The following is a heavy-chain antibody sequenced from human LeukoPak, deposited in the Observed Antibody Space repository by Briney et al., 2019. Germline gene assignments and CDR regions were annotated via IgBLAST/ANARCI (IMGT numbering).Heavy chain of an antibody. CDR1: GFSLRTSGVG. CDR3: AHFHSRWFEEFSYFDY. CDR2: IYWDDDK. D-gene: IGHD3-10*01. V-gene: IGHV2-5*02. Sequence: SGPTLVNPAQTLTLICTFSGFSLRTSGVGVGWIRQPPGKALEWLALIYWDDDKRYSPSLKSRLTITKDTSKNQVVLTMTNMDPVDTATYYCAHFHSRWFEEFSYFDYWGQGTLVTVSS. J-gene: IGHJ4*02.